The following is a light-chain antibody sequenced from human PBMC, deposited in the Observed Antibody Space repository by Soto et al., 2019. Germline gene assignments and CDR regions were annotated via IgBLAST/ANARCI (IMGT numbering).Light chain of an antibody. J-gene: IGKJ4*01. V-gene: IGKV3-20*01. CDR1: QSVSSSF. CDR3: QQYGRSSLT. CDR2: GAS. Sequence: EIVLTQSPGPLSLSPGERTTLSCRASQSVSSSFLAWYQQKTGQAPRLLIYGASNKATGIPDRFSGSGSGTDFTLTISRLEPEDFAVYYCQQYGRSSLTFGGGTKVEIK.